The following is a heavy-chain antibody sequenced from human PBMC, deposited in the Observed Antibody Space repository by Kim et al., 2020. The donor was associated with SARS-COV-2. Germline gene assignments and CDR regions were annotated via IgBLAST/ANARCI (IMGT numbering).Heavy chain of an antibody. CDR1: GFTLSGYG. CDR2: ISGGSGVT. J-gene: IGHJ3*01. V-gene: IGHV3-23*01. D-gene: IGHD1-26*01. Sequence: GGSLRLSCAASGFTLSGYGMSWVRQAPGEGLEWVSAISGGSGVTYYPASVKGRFTISRDNSKNTLYLQMNDLRAEDTAVYYCAKDGRWPKDAFDDWGQGTMGTVSS. CDR3: AKDGRWPKDAFDD.